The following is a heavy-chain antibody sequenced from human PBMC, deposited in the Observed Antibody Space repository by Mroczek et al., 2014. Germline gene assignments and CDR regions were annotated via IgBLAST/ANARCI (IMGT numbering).Heavy chain of an antibody. CDR2: IYYSGST. CDR3: ARGLLSGVWSTLVPHFDY. J-gene: IGHJ4*02. V-gene: IGHV4-59*06. CDR1: GESFSGYY. Sequence: QVQLQESGAGLLTPSETLSLTCAVNGESFSGYYWAWIRQPPGKGLEWIGYIYYSGSTYYNPSLKSRVTISVDTSKNQFSLKLSSVTAADTAVYYCARGLLSGVWSTLVPHFDYWGQGTLVTVSS. D-gene: IGHD2-8*02.